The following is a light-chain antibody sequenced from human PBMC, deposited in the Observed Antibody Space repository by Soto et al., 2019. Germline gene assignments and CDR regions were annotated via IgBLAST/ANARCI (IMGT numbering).Light chain of an antibody. Sequence: QSALTQPPSASGTPGQRVTISCSGSSSNIGSNTVNWYQQLPGTAPKLLIYSNNQRPSGVPDRFSGSKFGTSASLAISGLQSEDEADYYCAAWDDSLNYVFGTGTGHRP. CDR3: AAWDDSLNYV. CDR1: SSNIGSNT. V-gene: IGLV1-44*01. J-gene: IGLJ1*01. CDR2: SNN.